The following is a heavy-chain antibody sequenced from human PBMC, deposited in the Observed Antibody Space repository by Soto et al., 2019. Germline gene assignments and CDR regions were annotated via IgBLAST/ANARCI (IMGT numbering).Heavy chain of an antibody. CDR2: ISSSSSYI. CDR3: ARGTDYGDLDAFDI. Sequence: EVQLVESGGGLVKPGGSLRLSCAASGFTFSSYSMNWVRQAPGKGLEWVSSISSSSSYIYYADSVKGRFTISRDNAKNSPYLQMNSLRAEDTAVYYCARGTDYGDLDAFDIWGQGTMVTVSS. D-gene: IGHD4-17*01. CDR1: GFTFSSYS. V-gene: IGHV3-21*01. J-gene: IGHJ3*02.